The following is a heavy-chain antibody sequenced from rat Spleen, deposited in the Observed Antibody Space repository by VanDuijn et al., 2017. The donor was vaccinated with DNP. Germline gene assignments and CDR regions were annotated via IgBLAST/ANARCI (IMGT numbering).Heavy chain of an antibody. CDR3: ARHRTIMPYYYSMDA. J-gene: IGHJ4*01. Sequence: EVLLVESDGGLVQPGRSLKLSCAVSGFTFNDYYMAWVRKAPAKGLEWVATISYNGGTPYYRDSVKGRFTISRDNAQSTLYLQMDSLRSEDTATYYCARHRTIMPYYYSMDAWGQGASVTVSS. V-gene: IGHV5-7*01. CDR1: GFTFNDYY. D-gene: IGHD1-12*01. CDR2: ISYNGGTP.